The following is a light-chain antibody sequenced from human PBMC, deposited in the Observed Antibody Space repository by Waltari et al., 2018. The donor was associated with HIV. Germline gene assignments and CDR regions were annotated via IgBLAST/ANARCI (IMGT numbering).Light chain of an antibody. J-gene: IGKJ4*01. V-gene: IGKV1-13*02. Sequence: AIQLTQSPSSLSASVGDRVTITCRASQDISGALAWSQQKPGKPPKLLIHDASILETGVPSKFSGSGAGADFTLTISSLQPEDFATYYCQQFNSYPLTFGAGTKVEIK. CDR1: QDISGA. CDR3: QQFNSYPLT. CDR2: DAS.